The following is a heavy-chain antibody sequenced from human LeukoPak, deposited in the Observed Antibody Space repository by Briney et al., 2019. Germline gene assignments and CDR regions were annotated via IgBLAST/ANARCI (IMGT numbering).Heavy chain of an antibody. CDR2: IYYSGST. J-gene: IGHJ6*02. CDR1: GGSISSGSHH. V-gene: IGHV4-61*01. D-gene: IGHD1-26*01. CDR3: ARVRSGSSTFNYYGMDV. Sequence: SETLSLTCTVSGGSISSGSHHWSWIRQPPGKGLEWIGYIYYSGSTNYNPSLKSRVTISVDTSKNQFSLKLSSVTAADTAVYYCARVRSGSSTFNYYGMDVWGQGTTVTVSS.